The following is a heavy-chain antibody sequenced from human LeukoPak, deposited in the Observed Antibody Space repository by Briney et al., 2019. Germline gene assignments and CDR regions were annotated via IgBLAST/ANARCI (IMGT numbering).Heavy chain of an antibody. Sequence: PSETLSLTCAVYGGSFSGYYWSWIRQPPGKGLEWIGEINHSGSTNYNPSLKSRVTISVDTSKNQFSLKLSSVTAADTAVYYCARRENSIRGYSSRLRDYYFDYWGQGTLVTVSS. D-gene: IGHD5-18*01. V-gene: IGHV4-34*01. J-gene: IGHJ4*02. CDR1: GGSFSGYY. CDR3: ARRENSIRGYSSRLRDYYFDY. CDR2: INHSGST.